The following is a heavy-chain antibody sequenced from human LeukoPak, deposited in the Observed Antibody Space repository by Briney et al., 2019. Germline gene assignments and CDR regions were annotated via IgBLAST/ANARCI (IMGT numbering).Heavy chain of an antibody. J-gene: IGHJ4*02. CDR3: AFGYCSSTSCSEFDY. Sequence: PGGSLRLSCAASGFTFSSYGMHWVRQAPGKVLEWVAVIPYDGSNKYYADSVKGRFTISRDNSKNTLYLQMNSLRAEDMAVYYCAFGYCSSTSCSEFDYWGQGTLVTVSS. CDR2: IPYDGSNK. V-gene: IGHV3-30*03. D-gene: IGHD2-2*03. CDR1: GFTFSSYG.